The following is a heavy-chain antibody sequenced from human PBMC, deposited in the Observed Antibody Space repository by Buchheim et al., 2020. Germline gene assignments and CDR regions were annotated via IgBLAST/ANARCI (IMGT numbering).Heavy chain of an antibody. Sequence: EVQLVESGGGVVRPGGSLRLSCAASGFTFDDYGMSWVRQAPGKGLEWVSGINWNGGSTGYADSVKGRFTISRDNSKNSLYLQMNSLRAEDTALYYCAREGYYDSSGYYWNSVQRYFDYWGQGTL. CDR1: GFTFDDYG. CDR2: INWNGGST. CDR3: AREGYYDSSGYYWNSVQRYFDY. V-gene: IGHV3-20*04. D-gene: IGHD3-22*01. J-gene: IGHJ4*02.